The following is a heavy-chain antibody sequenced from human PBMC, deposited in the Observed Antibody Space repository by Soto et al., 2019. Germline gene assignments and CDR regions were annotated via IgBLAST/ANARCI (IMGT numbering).Heavy chain of an antibody. CDR1: GYTFTSYG. J-gene: IGHJ3*02. D-gene: IGHD6-13*01. CDR2: ISAYNGNT. Sequence: ASVKVSCKASGYTFTSYGISWVRQAPGQGLEWMGWISAYNGNTNYAQKLQGRVTMTTDTSTSTAYMELRSLRSDDTAVYYCARSYHGQQLVQAFDIWGQGTMVTVSS. CDR3: ARSYHGQQLVQAFDI. V-gene: IGHV1-18*01.